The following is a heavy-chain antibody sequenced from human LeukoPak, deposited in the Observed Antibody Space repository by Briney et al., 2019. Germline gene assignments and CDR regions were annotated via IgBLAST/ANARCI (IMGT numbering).Heavy chain of an antibody. V-gene: IGHV2-5*02. Sequence: GSGPTLVNPTQTLTLTCTFSGFSLSTDGEGVGWIRQSPGKALEWLALIYWDDDKRYSPSLRSRLTITKDTSKNQVVLTMTNMDPVDTATYYCTHIRTTVTTAWGQGTLVTVSS. CDR3: THIRTTVTTA. CDR2: IYWDDDK. CDR1: GFSLSTDGEG. J-gene: IGHJ5*02. D-gene: IGHD4-17*01.